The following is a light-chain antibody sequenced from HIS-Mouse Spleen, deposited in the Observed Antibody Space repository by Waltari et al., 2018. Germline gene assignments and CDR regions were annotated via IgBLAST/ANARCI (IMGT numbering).Light chain of an antibody. CDR2: KAS. J-gene: IGKJ1*01. CDR3: QQYNSYSRT. Sequence: DIQMTQSPSTLSASVGDRVTITCRASQSISSWLAWYQQKPGKAPKRLIYKASSLESGVPSRFSGSGSGKEFTLTISSLQPDDFATYYCQQYNSYSRTFGQGTKVEIK. V-gene: IGKV1-5*03. CDR1: QSISSW.